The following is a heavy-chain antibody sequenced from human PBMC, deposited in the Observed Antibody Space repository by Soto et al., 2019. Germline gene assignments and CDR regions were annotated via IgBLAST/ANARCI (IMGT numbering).Heavy chain of an antibody. V-gene: IGHV1-69*02. CDR1: GDTFNFYS. CDR3: ARSYGSGYRAFAY. Sequence: QVQLVQSGAEVKRPGSSVKGSCKASGDTFNFYSINWVRQAPGLGLEWMGRVNPIVSMSNYAQKFQGRVTMTAAKSTSTAYMELSSLRSEDTAIYYCARSYGSGYRAFAYWGQGALVTVSS. J-gene: IGHJ4*02. D-gene: IGHD3-10*01. CDR2: VNPIVSMS.